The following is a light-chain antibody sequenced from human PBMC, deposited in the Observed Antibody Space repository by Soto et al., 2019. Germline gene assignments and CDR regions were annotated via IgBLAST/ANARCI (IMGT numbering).Light chain of an antibody. CDR2: GAS. CDR3: QQYNDWPPT. J-gene: IGKJ1*01. CDR1: QSVRSN. Sequence: VLMTQSPATLSVSPGERATLSCRASQSVRSNFAWYQQKPGQAPRLLIYGASTRATGIPDRFSASGSGTEFTFTISSLQSEDFVVYYCQQYNDWPPTFGQGTKVDIK. V-gene: IGKV3-15*01.